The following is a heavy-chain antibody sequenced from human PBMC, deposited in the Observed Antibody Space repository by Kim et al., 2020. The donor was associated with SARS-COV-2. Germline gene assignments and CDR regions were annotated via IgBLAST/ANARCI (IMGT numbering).Heavy chain of an antibody. CDR1: GFTFSSCE. Sequence: GGSLRLSCTASGFTFSSCEMNWVRQAPGKGLERVSYISSSGTTIYYAGSVKGSFTISRDNANNSLYLQMNSLRCEDTAVYYCASSSPVTTLSANYWGQGTMVTVSS. CDR3: ASSSPVTTLSANY. J-gene: IGHJ4*02. CDR2: ISSSGTTI. V-gene: IGHV3-48*03. D-gene: IGHD4-17*01.